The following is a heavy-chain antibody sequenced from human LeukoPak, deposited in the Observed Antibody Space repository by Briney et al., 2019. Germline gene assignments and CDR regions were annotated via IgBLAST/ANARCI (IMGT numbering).Heavy chain of an antibody. V-gene: IGHV4-61*01. J-gene: IGHJ3*02. D-gene: IGHD6-19*01. CDR3: ARDQGASGWDGNDAFDI. CDR2: IYYSGST. Sequence: PSETLSLTCTVSGGSISSSSYYWGWIRQPPGKGLEWIGYIYYSGSTNYNPSLKSRVTISVDTSKNQFSLKLSSVTAADTAVYYCARDQGASGWDGNDAFDIWGQGTMVTVSS. CDR1: GGSISSSSYY.